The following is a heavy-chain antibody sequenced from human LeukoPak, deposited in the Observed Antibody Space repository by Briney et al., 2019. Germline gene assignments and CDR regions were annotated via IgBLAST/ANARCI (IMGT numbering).Heavy chain of an antibody. Sequence: GASVKVSCKASGYTFTAYYIHWVRQAPGQGLEWMGWMNPVSGDTNYAQTFQGRVTMTGDSSISTAYMQLDSLRSDDTADTALYYCARGVGSSWFDPWGQGTLVTVSS. D-gene: IGHD2-15*01. CDR1: GYTFTAYY. V-gene: IGHV1-2*02. CDR2: MNPVSGDT. CDR3: ARGVGSSWFDP. J-gene: IGHJ5*02.